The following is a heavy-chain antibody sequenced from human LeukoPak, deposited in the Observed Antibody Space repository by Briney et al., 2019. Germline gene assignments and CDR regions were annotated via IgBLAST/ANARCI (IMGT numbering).Heavy chain of an antibody. CDR2: ISGSGGST. CDR1: GFTFSSYA. D-gene: IGHD1-26*01. Sequence: GGSLRLSCAASGFTFSSYAMSWVRQAPGKGLEWVSAISGSGGSTYYADSVKGRFTISRDNSKNTLYLQMNSLRAEGTAVYYCASIVGATFLRDVDYWGQGTLVTVSS. CDR3: ASIVGATFLRDVDY. J-gene: IGHJ4*02. V-gene: IGHV3-23*01.